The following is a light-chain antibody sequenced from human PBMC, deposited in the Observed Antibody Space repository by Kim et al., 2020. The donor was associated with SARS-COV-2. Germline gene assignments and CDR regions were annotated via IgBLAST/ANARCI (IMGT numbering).Light chain of an antibody. CDR1: KLGDEF. J-gene: IGLJ3*02. CDR2: QDT. CDR3: QAWDTSTAV. V-gene: IGLV3-1*01. Sequence: SYELTQPPSVSVSTGQTASISCSGDKLGDEFACWYQQKPGQSPVLVIYQDTKRPSGIPERFSGSNSGNTATLTISGTQAMDEADYYCQAWDTSTAVFGGG.